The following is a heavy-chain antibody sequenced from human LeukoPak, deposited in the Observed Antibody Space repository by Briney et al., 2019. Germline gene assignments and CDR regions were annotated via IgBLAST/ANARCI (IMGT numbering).Heavy chain of an antibody. CDR3: SGGSRFVDY. V-gene: IGHV3-7*01. J-gene: IGHJ4*02. CDR1: GFTFSSYW. D-gene: IGHD3-16*01. CDR2: IKEDGGEK. Sequence: GGSLRLSCAASGFTFSSYWMSWVRQAPGKGLEWVANIKEDGGEKYYVDSVKGRFTISRDNAKNSLFLQMNSLTVDDTAVYYCSGGSRFVDYWGQGTLVTVSS.